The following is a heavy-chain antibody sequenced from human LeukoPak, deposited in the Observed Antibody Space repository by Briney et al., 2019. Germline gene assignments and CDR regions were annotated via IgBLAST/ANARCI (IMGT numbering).Heavy chain of an antibody. Sequence: KPGRSLRLSCAASGFTFSSHSMNWVRQAPGKGLEWVSYSSSSSSYIYYADSVKGRFTISRDNAQNSLYLQMNSLIAEDTAVYYCARDDPGIAAAGTDAFDIWGQGTMVTVSS. J-gene: IGHJ3*02. CDR2: SSSSSSYI. D-gene: IGHD6-13*01. V-gene: IGHV3-21*01. CDR1: GFTFSSHS. CDR3: ARDDPGIAAAGTDAFDI.